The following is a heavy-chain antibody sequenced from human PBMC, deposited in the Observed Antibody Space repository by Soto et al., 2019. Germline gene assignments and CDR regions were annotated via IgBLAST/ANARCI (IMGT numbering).Heavy chain of an antibody. Sequence: GGSLRLSCAASGFTFTRYSMKWVRQAPGKGLEWVSSISSTTNYIYYADSMKGRFTISRDNSKNTLYLQMNSLRAEDTAVYYCAKDHGSFHYWGQGTLVTVSS. D-gene: IGHD1-26*01. CDR3: AKDHGSFHY. CDR1: GFTFTRYS. CDR2: ISSTTNYI. V-gene: IGHV3-21*04. J-gene: IGHJ4*02.